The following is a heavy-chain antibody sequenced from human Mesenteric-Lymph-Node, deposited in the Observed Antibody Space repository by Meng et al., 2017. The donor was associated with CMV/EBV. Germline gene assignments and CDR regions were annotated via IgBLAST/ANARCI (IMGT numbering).Heavy chain of an antibody. CDR1: GGSFSGYY. V-gene: IGHV4-34*01. CDR2: INHSGST. D-gene: IGHD3-9*01. J-gene: IGHJ4*02. Sequence: QVQLHQGGAGLLKSSETLSGTCAVYGGSFSGYYWNWIRQSPEKGLEWIGEINHSGSTTYNPSFTSRIIISVDTSTNQISLNMSSVTAADTAVYYCARGSSYDILTGYFDYWGQGALVTASS. CDR3: ARGSSYDILTGYFDY.